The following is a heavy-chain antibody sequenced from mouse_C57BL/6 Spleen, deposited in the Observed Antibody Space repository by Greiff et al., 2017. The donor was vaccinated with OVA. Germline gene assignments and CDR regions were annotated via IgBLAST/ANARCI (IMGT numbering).Heavy chain of an antibody. CDR1: GFSLTSYG. CDR3: ARKRGLGQDYYAMDY. V-gene: IGHV2-2*01. D-gene: IGHD3-3*01. CDR2: IWSGGST. Sequence: VQLVESGPGLVQPSQSLSITCTVSGFSLTSYGVHWVRQSPGKGLEWLGVIWSGGSTDYNAAFISRLSISKDNSKSQVFFKMNSLQADDTAIYYCARKRGLGQDYYAMDYWGQGTSVTVSS. J-gene: IGHJ4*01.